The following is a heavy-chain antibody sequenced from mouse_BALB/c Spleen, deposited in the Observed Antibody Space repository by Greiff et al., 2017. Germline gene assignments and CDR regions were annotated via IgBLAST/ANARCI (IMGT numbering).Heavy chain of an antibody. J-gene: IGHJ3*01. CDR1: GFAFSSYD. V-gene: IGHV5-12-1*01. D-gene: IGHD2-14*01. Sequence: EVHLVESGGGLVKPGGSLKLSCAASGFAFSSYDMSWVRQTPEKRLEWVAYISSGGGSTYYPDTVKGRFTISRDNAKNTLYLQMSSLKSEDTAMYYCARAYRYFAWFAYWGQGTLVTVSA. CDR2: ISSGGGST. CDR3: ARAYRYFAWFAY.